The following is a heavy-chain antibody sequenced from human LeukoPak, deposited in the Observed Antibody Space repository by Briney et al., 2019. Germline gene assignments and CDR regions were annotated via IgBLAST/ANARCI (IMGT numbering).Heavy chain of an antibody. V-gene: IGHV3-21*01. D-gene: IGHD6-19*01. CDR3: AKSEGAFKGIAVAGTFDY. J-gene: IGHJ4*02. Sequence: GGSLRLSCAASGFTFSSYSMNWVRQAPGKGLEWVSSISSSSSYIYYADSVKGRFTISRDNSKNTLYLQMNSLRAEDTAVYYCAKSEGAFKGIAVAGTFDYWGQGTLVTVSS. CDR1: GFTFSSYS. CDR2: ISSSSSYI.